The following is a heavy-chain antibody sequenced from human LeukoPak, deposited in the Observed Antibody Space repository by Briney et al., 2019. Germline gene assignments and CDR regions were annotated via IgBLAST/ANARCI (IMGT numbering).Heavy chain of an antibody. CDR2: ISYDGSNK. CDR3: AREGLDNYYYYMDV. J-gene: IGHJ6*03. CDR1: GFTFSSYA. D-gene: IGHD5-12*01. V-gene: IGHV3-30*04. Sequence: GGSLRLFCAASGFTFSSYAMHWVRQAPGKGLEWVAVISYDGSNKYYADSVKGRFTIYRDNSKNTLYLQMNSLRAEDTAVYYCAREGLDNYYYYMDVWGKGTTVTVSS.